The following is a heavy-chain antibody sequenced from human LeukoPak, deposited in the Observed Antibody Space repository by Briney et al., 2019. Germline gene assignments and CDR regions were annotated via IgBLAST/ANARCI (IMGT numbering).Heavy chain of an antibody. D-gene: IGHD6-13*01. J-gene: IGHJ4*02. V-gene: IGHV3-73*01. CDR2: IRSKANSYAT. Sequence: PGGSLRLSCAASGFTFSSYAMSWVRQASGKGLEWVSRIRSKANSYATAYAASVKGRFTISRDDSKNTAYLQMNSLKTEDTAVYYCTSEGETYSSSPYWGQGTLVTVSS. CDR1: GFTFSSYA. CDR3: TSEGETYSSSPY.